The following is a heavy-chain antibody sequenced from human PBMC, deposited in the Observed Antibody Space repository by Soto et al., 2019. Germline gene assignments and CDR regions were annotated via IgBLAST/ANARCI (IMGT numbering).Heavy chain of an antibody. CDR2: INPSGGST. J-gene: IGHJ6*02. CDR3: ARELELPIYYYGMDV. D-gene: IGHD1-7*01. CDR1: GYTFTSCY. Sequence: ASVKVSCKASGYTFTSCYMHWVRQAPGQGLEWMGIINPSGGSTSYAQKFQGRVAMTRDTSTSTVYMELSSLRSEDTAVYYCARELELPIYYYGMDVWGQGTTVTV. V-gene: IGHV1-46*01.